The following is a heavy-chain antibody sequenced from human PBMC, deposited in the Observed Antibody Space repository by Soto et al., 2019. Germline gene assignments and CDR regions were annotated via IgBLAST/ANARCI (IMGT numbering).Heavy chain of an antibody. J-gene: IGHJ5*02. V-gene: IGHV4-34*01. CDR2: INHSGST. CDR1: GGSFSGYY. D-gene: IGHD3-10*01. CDR3: ARGCGRDSYASWFDP. Sequence: QVQLQQWGAGLLKPSETLSLTCAVYGGSFSGYYWSWIRQPPGKGLEWIGEINHSGSTNYNPSLKSRVTISVDTSKNQCSLKLSSVTAADTAVYYCARGCGRDSYASWFDPWGQGTLVTVSS.